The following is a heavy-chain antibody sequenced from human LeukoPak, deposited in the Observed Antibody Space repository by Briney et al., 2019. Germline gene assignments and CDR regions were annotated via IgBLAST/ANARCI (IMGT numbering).Heavy chain of an antibody. CDR2: IYHSGST. V-gene: IGHV4-4*02. CDR3: ARAVAEGVYYYYYMDV. CDR1: GGSISSSNW. D-gene: IGHD2-15*01. J-gene: IGHJ6*03. Sequence: SETLSLTCAVSGGSISSSNWWSWVRQPPGKGLEWIGEIYHSGSTNYNPSLKSRVTISVDKSKNQFSLKLSSVTAADTAVYYCARAVAEGVYYYYYMDVWGKGTTVTVSS.